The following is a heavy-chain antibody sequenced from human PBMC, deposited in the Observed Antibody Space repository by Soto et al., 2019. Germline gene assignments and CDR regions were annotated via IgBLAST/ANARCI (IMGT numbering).Heavy chain of an antibody. J-gene: IGHJ4*02. CDR3: AKHRPLFDS. CDR1: GFTFNTYD. V-gene: IGHV3-23*01. CDR2: ITSNGVDK. Sequence: EVHLLESGGGSVQPGGSLRLSCAASGFTFNTYDMSWIRQTPGKGLEWVSSITSNGVDKFYSESVRARFTISRDNSRNTLYLYMNSLRAEDTAIYYCAKHRPLFDSWGQGTLVPVSS.